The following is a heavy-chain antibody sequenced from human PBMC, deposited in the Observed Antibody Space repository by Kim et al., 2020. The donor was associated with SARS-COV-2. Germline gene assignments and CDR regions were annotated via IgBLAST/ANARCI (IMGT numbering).Heavy chain of an antibody. D-gene: IGHD6-19*01. CDR2: INTNTGNP. CDR3: ARDSTSRKNSSGRGDY. Sequence: ASVKVSCKASGYTFTSYAMNWVRQAPGQGLEWMGWINTNTGNPTYAQGFTGRFVFSLDTSVSTAYLQISSLKAEDTAVYYCARDSTSRKNSSGRGDYWGQGTLVTVSS. V-gene: IGHV7-4-1*02. J-gene: IGHJ4*02. CDR1: GYTFTSYA.